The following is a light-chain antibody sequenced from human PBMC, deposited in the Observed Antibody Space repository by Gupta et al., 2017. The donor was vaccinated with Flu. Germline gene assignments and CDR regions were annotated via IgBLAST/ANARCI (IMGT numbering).Light chain of an antibody. Sequence: ELVLTQSPVTLSVSPGDSATLSCRASQSVDNLAWYQHKPGQTPRLLILDGADRTAGTPVRVRGSGSGTDFTLTIRSVEPEDSAAYYCQHRTNWPPGLTFGGGTKVEI. CDR3: QHRTNWPPGLT. CDR2: DGA. V-gene: IGKV3-11*01. CDR1: QSVDN. J-gene: IGKJ4*01.